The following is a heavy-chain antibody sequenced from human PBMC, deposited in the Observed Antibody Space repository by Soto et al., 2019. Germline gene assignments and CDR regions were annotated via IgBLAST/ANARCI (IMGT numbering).Heavy chain of an antibody. CDR2: VDPENGES. Sequence: DVQMVQSGAEVKKPGTTVKISCKVSGYIFIDYYLHWVRQAPGEGLEWMGRVDPENGESIYADKFQGRVTITADTSTNTAYLDLTNLRSEDTAVYYCETKKDGFDAWGQGTMVAVSS. V-gene: IGHV1-69-2*01. J-gene: IGHJ3*01. CDR3: ETKKDGFDA. CDR1: GYIFIDYY.